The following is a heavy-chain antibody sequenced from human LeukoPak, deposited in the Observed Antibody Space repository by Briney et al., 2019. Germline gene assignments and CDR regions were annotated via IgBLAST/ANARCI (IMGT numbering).Heavy chain of an antibody. CDR3: AREGTAGRYYFDY. CDR1: GYTFSSYG. CDR2: ISANNGKT. Sequence: SVKVSCKASGYTFSSYGITWVRQAPGQELEWMGWISANNGKTNYAQKLQGRVTVTTDTSTSIAYMELRSLRSDDTAVYYCAREGTAGRYYFDYWGQGTLVTVSS. V-gene: IGHV1-18*01. D-gene: IGHD3-10*01. J-gene: IGHJ4*02.